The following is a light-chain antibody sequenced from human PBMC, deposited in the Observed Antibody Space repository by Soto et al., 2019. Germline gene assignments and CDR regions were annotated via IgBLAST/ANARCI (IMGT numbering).Light chain of an antibody. Sequence: QSALTQPPSASGSPGQSVTISCTGTSSDVGGSNSVSWYQQHPGKAPKLMIYEVNKRPSGVPDRFSGSQSGNTASLTVSGLQAEDEADYHCSSYAGNNNLVFGGGTKLPS. CDR1: SSDVGGSNS. J-gene: IGLJ2*01. V-gene: IGLV2-8*01. CDR3: SSYAGNNNLV. CDR2: EVN.